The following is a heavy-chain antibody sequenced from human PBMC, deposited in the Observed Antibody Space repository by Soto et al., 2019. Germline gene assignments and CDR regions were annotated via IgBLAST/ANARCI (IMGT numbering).Heavy chain of an antibody. CDR3: ARVTGTTYYFDY. D-gene: IGHD1-7*01. J-gene: IGHJ4*02. CDR2: IIPILGIA. Sequence: ASVKVSCEACGGSFSSYTISWVRQAPGQGLEWMGRIIPILGIANYAQKFQGRVTITADKSTSTAYMELSSLRSEDTAVYYCARVTGTTYYFDYWGQGTLVTVSS. V-gene: IGHV1-69*02. CDR1: GGSFSSYT.